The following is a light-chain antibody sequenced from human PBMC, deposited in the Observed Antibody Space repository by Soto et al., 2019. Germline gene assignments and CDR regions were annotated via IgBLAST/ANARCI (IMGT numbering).Light chain of an antibody. CDR3: LQYNGYPWT. V-gene: IGKV1-17*01. CDR2: DAS. Sequence: DIQMTQSPSPLSASVGDRVTITCRASQGIRNDVAWYQQKPGKGPKRLIYDASSLQSGVPSRFSGSGSGTEFTLTSSSLQPEDFATYYCLQYNGYPWTFGQGTKVEIK. J-gene: IGKJ1*01. CDR1: QGIRND.